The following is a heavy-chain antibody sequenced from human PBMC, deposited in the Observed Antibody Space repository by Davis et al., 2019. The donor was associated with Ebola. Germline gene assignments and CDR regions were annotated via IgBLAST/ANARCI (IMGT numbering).Heavy chain of an antibody. CDR2: IYSGGST. CDR1: GFTVSSNY. Sequence: GGSLRLSCAASGFTVSSNYMSWVRQAPGKGLEWVSVIYSGGSTYYADSVKGRFTISRDDSKNTLYLQMNSLRAEDTAVYYCARVGNEYGEPLGMDVWGQGTAVTVSS. CDR3: ARVGNEYGEPLGMDV. V-gene: IGHV3-53*01. D-gene: IGHD4-17*01. J-gene: IGHJ6*02.